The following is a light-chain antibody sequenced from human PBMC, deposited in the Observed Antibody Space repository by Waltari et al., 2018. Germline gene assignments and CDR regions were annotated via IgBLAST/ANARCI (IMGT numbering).Light chain of an antibody. V-gene: IGKV3D-15*01. CDR3: QQYNNWPPIT. J-gene: IGKJ5*01. CDR1: QSVYNS. CDR2: SAS. Sequence: EIVMTQSPPTLSVSPGERATLPCRASQSVYNSLAWYQHRPGRAPRLLIHSASTRAPGIPAMFSGSGSETEFTLTISNLQSEDFALYYCQQYNNWPPITFGQGTRLEIK.